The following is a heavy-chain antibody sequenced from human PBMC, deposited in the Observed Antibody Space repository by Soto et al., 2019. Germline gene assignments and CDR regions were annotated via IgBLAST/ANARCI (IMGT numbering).Heavy chain of an antibody. CDR2: INPSGGST. J-gene: IGHJ4*02. D-gene: IGHD3-3*01. CDR3: AIDGHSYDFWSGYYSDYFDY. CDR1: GYTFTSYY. Sequence: QVQLVQSGAEVKKPGASVKVSCKASGYTFTSYYMHWVRQAPGQGLEWMGIINPSGGSTSYAQKFQGRVTMTRDTSTSTVYMELSSLRSEDTAVYYCAIDGHSYDFWSGYYSDYFDYWGQGTLVTVSS. V-gene: IGHV1-46*01.